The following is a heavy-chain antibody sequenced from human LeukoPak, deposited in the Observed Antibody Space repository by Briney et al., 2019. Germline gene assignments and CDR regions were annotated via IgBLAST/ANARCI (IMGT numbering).Heavy chain of an antibody. J-gene: IGHJ4*02. CDR1: GFTFSSYW. V-gene: IGHV3-7*01. CDR3: AREGRESSGYDY. CDR2: INHDGSEK. Sequence: GGSLRLSCAASGFTFSSYWMGWVRQASGKGLEWVATINHDGSEKYHVESVKGRFTISRDNAKNSLYLQMNSLRAEDTAVYYRAREGRESSGYDYWGQGTLVTVSS. D-gene: IGHD3-22*01.